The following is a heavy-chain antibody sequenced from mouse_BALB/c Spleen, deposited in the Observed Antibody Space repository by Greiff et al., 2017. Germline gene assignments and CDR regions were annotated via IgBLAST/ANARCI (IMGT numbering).Heavy chain of an antibody. Sequence: EVQRVESGGGLVQPGGSRKLSCAASGFTFSSFGMHWVRQAPEKGLEWVAYISSGSSTIYYADTVKGRFTISRDNPKNTLFLQMTSLRSEDTAMYYCARTSLRLHFFAYWGQGTLVTVSA. CDR1: GFTFSSFG. CDR2: ISSGSSTI. V-gene: IGHV5-17*02. J-gene: IGHJ3*01. CDR3: ARTSLRLHFFAY. D-gene: IGHD1-2*01.